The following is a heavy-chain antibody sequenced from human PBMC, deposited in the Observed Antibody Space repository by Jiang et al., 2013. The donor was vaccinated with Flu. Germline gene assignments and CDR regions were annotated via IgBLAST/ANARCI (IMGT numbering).Heavy chain of an antibody. CDR1: GGSFSGYY. D-gene: IGHD3-22*01. V-gene: IGHV4-34*01. J-gene: IGHJ4*02. CDR3: ARSHYYDSSGYDLATLDY. CDR2: INHSGST. Sequence: LLKPSETLSLTCAVYGGSFSGYYWSWIRQPPGKGLEWIGEINHSGSTNYNPSLKSRVTISVDTSKNQFSLKLSSVTAADTAVYYCARSHYYDSSGYDLATLDYWGQGTLVTVSS.